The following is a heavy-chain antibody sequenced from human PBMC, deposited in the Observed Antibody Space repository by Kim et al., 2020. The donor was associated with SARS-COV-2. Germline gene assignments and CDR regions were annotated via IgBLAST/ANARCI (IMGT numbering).Heavy chain of an antibody. CDR1: GYTFTGYY. J-gene: IGHJ4*02. V-gene: IGHV1-2*02. D-gene: IGHD6-6*01. Sequence: ASVKVSCKASGYTFTGYYMHWVRQAPGQGLEWMGWINPNSGGTNYAQKFQGRVTMTRDTSISTAYMELSRLRSDDTAVYYCARDPPISQLVLLDYWGQGTLVTVSS. CDR3: ARDPPISQLVLLDY. CDR2: INPNSGGT.